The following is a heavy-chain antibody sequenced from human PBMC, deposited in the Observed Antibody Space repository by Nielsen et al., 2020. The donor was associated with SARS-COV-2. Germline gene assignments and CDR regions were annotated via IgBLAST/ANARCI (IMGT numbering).Heavy chain of an antibody. CDR1: GFTFSSYG. CDR3: AKGIAARPDYYYGMDV. D-gene: IGHD6-6*01. J-gene: IGHJ6*02. CDR2: ISGSGGST. Sequence: GGSLRLSCAASGFTFSSYGMHWVRQAPGKGLEWVSVISGSGGSTYYADSVKGRFTISRDNSKNTLYLQMNSLRAEDTAVYYCAKGIAARPDYYYGMDVWGQGTTVTVSS. V-gene: IGHV3-23*01.